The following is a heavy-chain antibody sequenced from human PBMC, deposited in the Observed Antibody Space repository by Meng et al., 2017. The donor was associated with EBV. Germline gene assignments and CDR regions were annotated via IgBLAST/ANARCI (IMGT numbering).Heavy chain of an antibody. J-gene: IGHJ4*02. CDR3: ARVGIAVAGTGDY. CDR1: GYTFTGYY. Sequence: QVQLGHAGAGVKKPGASVKVSCKASGYTFTGYYMHWVRQAPGQGLEWMGRINPNSGGTNYAQKFQGRVTMTRDTSISTAYMELSRLRSDDTAVYYCARVGIAVAGTGDYWGQGTLVTVSS. D-gene: IGHD6-19*01. CDR2: INPNSGGT. V-gene: IGHV1-2*06.